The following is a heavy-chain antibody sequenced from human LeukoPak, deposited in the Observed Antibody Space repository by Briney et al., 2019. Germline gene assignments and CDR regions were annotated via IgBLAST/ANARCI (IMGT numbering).Heavy chain of an antibody. CDR2: IYHSGST. CDR1: GGSISSGGYY. Sequence: PSQTLSLTCTVSGGSISSGGYYWSWIRQPPGKGLEWIGYIYHSGSTYYNPSLKSRVTISVDRSKNQFSLKLSSVTAADTAVYYCARDFGPPRRLKRMVRGGRVDPWGQGTLVTVSS. V-gene: IGHV4-30-2*01. J-gene: IGHJ5*02. D-gene: IGHD3-10*01. CDR3: ARDFGPPRRLKRMVRGGRVDP.